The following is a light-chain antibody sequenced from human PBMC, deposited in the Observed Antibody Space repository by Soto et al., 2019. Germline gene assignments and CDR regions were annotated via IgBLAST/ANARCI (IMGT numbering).Light chain of an antibody. Sequence: QSVLTQPPSASGSPGQSVTISCTGTSSDVGGYNYVSWYQQHPGKAPKLMIYEVSKRPSGVPDRFSASKSGNTASLTVSGLQAEDEADYYCSSYAGSNSYAFGTGTTVTV. CDR2: EVS. V-gene: IGLV2-8*01. CDR3: SSYAGSNSYA. J-gene: IGLJ1*01. CDR1: SSDVGGYNY.